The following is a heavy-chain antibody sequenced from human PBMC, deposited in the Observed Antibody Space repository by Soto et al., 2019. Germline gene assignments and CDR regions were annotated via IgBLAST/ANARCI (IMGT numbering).Heavy chain of an antibody. J-gene: IGHJ4*02. CDR1: GYTFSGFY. D-gene: IGHD6-19*01. CDR2: INPNSGGT. CDR3: ASAAVTGTAGLDF. Sequence: EASVKVSCKASGYTFSGFYMHWVRQAPGQGLEWMGWINPNSGGTKSAEKFQDRVTMTRDTSISTAYMELSRLTSDDTAVYYCASAAVTGTAGLDFWGQGTQVTVSS. V-gene: IGHV1-2*02.